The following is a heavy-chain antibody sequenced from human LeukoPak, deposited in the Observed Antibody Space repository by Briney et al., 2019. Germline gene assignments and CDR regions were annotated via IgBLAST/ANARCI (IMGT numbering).Heavy chain of an antibody. D-gene: IGHD5-18*01. CDR1: GGSISSYY. Sequence: SGTLSLTCTVSGGSISSYYWSWIRQPPGKGLEWIGYIYYSGSTNYNPSLKSRVTISVDTSKNQFSLKLSSVTAADTAVYYCAITRGYSYGYDYWGQGTLVTVSS. J-gene: IGHJ4*02. V-gene: IGHV4-59*01. CDR3: AITRGYSYGYDY. CDR2: IYYSGST.